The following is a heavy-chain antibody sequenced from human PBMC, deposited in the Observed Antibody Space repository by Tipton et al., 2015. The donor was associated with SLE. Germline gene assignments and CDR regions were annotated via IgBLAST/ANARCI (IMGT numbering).Heavy chain of an antibody. D-gene: IGHD1-26*01. CDR1: GGSISSYY. CDR3: ARDPSGGSTAAFDI. CDR2: IYYSGGT. Sequence: TLSLTCTVSGGSISSYYWSWIRQPPGKGLEWIGYIYYSGGTNYNPSLKSRVTISVDTSKNQFSLKLSSVTAADTAVYYCARDPSGGSTAAFDIWGQGTMVTVSS. V-gene: IGHV4-59*01. J-gene: IGHJ3*02.